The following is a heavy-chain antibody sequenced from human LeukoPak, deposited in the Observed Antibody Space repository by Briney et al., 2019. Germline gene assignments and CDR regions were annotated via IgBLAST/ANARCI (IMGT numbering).Heavy chain of an antibody. CDR2: INHSGST. D-gene: IGHD5-18*01. CDR1: GGSFSGYY. V-gene: IGHV4-34*01. Sequence: SETLSLTCAVYGGSFSGYYWSWIRQPPGKGLEWIGEINHSGSTNYNPSLKSRVTISVDTSKNQFSLKLSSVTAADTAVYYCASSDTAMVHFDYWGQGTLVTVSS. J-gene: IGHJ4*02. CDR3: ASSDTAMVHFDY.